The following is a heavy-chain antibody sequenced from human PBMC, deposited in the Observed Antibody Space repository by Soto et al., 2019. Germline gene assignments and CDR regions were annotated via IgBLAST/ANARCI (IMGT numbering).Heavy chain of an antibody. CDR3: ARDFLRVSGYYYGMDV. D-gene: IGHD2-15*01. V-gene: IGHV3-33*01. Sequence: QVQLVESGGGVVQPGRSLRLSCAASGFTFSDYGMHWVRQAPGKGLEWVTVIWYDGNSKFYADSVKGRFTISRDNSKNTVYLQMNSLRAEDTAVYYCARDFLRVSGYYYGMDVWGQGTTVTVSS. CDR1: GFTFSDYG. J-gene: IGHJ6*02. CDR2: IWYDGNSK.